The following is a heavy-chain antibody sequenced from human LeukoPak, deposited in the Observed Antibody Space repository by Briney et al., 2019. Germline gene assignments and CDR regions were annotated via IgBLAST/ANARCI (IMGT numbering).Heavy chain of an antibody. CDR3: ARDESYYYDSSGYYRTDAVDS. Sequence: GSVKVSCTASGYTFTGYFMHWVRQAPGQGLEWRGWISPNSGGTNYADSFQGRFTMTRDKSISPAYMKLSRVRSDDTAVYYCARDESYYYDSSGYYRTDAVDSRVQGTMVTVSS. J-gene: IGHJ3*02. V-gene: IGHV1-2*02. CDR2: ISPNSGGT. D-gene: IGHD3-22*01. CDR1: GYTFTGYF.